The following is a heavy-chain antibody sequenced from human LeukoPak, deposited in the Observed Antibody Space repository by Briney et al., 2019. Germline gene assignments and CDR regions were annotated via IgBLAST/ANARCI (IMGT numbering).Heavy chain of an antibody. Sequence: SETLSLTCSVSGGSMSSYYWSWIRQSPGKGLEWIGYIYHSGSTDYNSSLKSRVTISVDTSKNQFSLKLSSVTAADTAVYYCARGTTVVGYNWFDPWGQGTLVTVSS. V-gene: IGHV4-59*01. CDR2: IYHSGST. D-gene: IGHD4-23*01. CDR1: GGSMSSYY. J-gene: IGHJ5*02. CDR3: ARGTTVVGYNWFDP.